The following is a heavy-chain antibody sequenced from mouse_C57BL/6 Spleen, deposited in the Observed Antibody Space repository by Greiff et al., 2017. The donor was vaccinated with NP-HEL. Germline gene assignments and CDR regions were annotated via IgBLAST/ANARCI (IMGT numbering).Heavy chain of an antibody. V-gene: IGHV1-69*01. CDR1: GYTFTSYW. CDR3: ARRTGTGPYYFDY. CDR2: IDPSDSYT. D-gene: IGHD4-1*01. J-gene: IGHJ2*01. Sequence: QVQLQQPGAELVMPGASVKLSCKASGYTFTSYWMHWVKQRPGQGLEWIGEIDPSDSYTNYNQKFKGKSTLTVDKSSSTAYMQLSSLTSEDSAVYYCARRTGTGPYYFDYWGQGTTLTVSS.